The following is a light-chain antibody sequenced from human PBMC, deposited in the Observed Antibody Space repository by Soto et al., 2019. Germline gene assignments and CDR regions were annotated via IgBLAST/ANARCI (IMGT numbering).Light chain of an antibody. V-gene: IGLV1-51*01. CDR2: DSN. Sequence: QSVLTQPPSVSAAPGQKVTISCSGGSSNIGNNYVSWYQQLPGTAPKLLIYDSNKRPSGIPDRFSGSKSGTSATLGITGLQTGDEADYYCGTWDSSLSAGVFGGGTQLTVL. CDR1: SSNIGNNY. CDR3: GTWDSSLSAGV. J-gene: IGLJ2*01.